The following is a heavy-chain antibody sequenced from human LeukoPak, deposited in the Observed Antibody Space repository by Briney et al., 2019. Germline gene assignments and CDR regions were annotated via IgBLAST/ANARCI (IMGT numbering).Heavy chain of an antibody. CDR1: GYTFTSYG. D-gene: IGHD5-18*01. CDR3: ARGHTVYSYGPAGWFDP. V-gene: IGHV1-2*02. Sequence: ASVKVSCKASGYTFTSYGISWVRQAPGQGLEWMGWINPNSGGTNYAQKFQGRVTMTRDTSISTAYMELSRLRSDDTAVYYCARGHTVYSYGPAGWFDPWGQGTLVTVSS. J-gene: IGHJ5*02. CDR2: INPNSGGT.